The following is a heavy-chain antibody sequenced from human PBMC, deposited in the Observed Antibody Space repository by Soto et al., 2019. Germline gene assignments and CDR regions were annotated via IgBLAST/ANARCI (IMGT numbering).Heavy chain of an antibody. CDR3: ARGEQYSGRIFDY. Sequence: HTLSSTGAISVGSVSSTSGGRSWVRQSPSRGLEWLGRTYYRSKWYYEYAVSVRGRITINPDTSKNQYSLQLNSVTPEDTAVYFCARGEQYSGRIFDYWGQGTLVTVSS. J-gene: IGHJ4*01. CDR2: TYYRSKWYY. CDR1: VGSVSSTSGG. D-gene: IGHD1-26*01. V-gene: IGHV6-1*01.